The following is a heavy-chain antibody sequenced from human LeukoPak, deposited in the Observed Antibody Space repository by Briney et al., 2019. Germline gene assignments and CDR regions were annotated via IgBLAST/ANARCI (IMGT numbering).Heavy chain of an antibody. CDR1: GGSFSGYY. CDR3: ARGRQLVRIFDY. D-gene: IGHD6-6*01. V-gene: IGHV4-34*01. Sequence: SETLSLTCAVYGGSFSGYYWSWIRQPPGKGLEWIGEINHSGSTNYNPSLKSRVTISVDTSKNQFSLKLSSVTAADTAVYYCARGRQLVRIFDYWGQGTLVTVSS. CDR2: INHSGST. J-gene: IGHJ4*02.